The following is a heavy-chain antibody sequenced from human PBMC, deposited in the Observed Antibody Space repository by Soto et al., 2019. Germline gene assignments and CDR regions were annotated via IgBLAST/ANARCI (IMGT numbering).Heavy chain of an antibody. V-gene: IGHV4-59*01. D-gene: IGHD4-17*01. CDR3: ASLNDYGDYAGPDYYYYYMDV. CDR1: RGSISSYY. Sequence: QVQLQESGPGLVKPSETLSLTCTVSRGSISSYYWSWIRQPPGKGLGWIGYIYYSGSTNYNPSLKSRVTISVDTSKNQFSLKLSSVTAADTAVYYCASLNDYGDYAGPDYYYYYMDVWGKGTTVTVSS. CDR2: IYYSGST. J-gene: IGHJ6*03.